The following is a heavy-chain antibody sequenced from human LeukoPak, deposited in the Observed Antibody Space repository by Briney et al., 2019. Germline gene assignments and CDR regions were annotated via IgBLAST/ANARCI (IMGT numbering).Heavy chain of an antibody. V-gene: IGHV3-7*05. J-gene: IGHJ5*02. D-gene: IGHD3-10*01. CDR2: IKQDGSEK. CDR3: ARDAPMGSVTSGPGGWFDP. Sequence: GGSLRLSCAASGFTFSSYWMSWVRQAPGKGLEWVSNIKQDGSEKYYVDSVKGRFTISRDNAKNSLYLQMNSLRAEDTAVYYCARDAPMGSVTSGPGGWFDPWGQGTLVTVSS. CDR1: GFTFSSYW.